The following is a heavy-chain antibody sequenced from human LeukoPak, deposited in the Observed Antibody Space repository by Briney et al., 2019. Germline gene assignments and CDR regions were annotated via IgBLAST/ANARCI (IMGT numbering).Heavy chain of an antibody. D-gene: IGHD3-16*02. CDR2: ISWNSGSI. CDR3: AKGGGLGELSPLDY. Sequence: PGGSLRLSCAASGFTFDDYAMHWVRQAPGKGLEWVSGISWNSGSIGYADSVKGRFTISRDNAKNSLYLQMNSLRAEDTALYYCAKGGGLGELSPLDYWGQGTLVTVSS. J-gene: IGHJ4*02. CDR1: GFTFDDYA. V-gene: IGHV3-9*01.